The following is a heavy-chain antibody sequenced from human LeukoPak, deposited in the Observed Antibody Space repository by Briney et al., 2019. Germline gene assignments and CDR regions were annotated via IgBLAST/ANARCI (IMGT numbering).Heavy chain of an antibody. D-gene: IGHD3-3*01. CDR1: GFTFSSYW. CDR3: AREGSDFWSGYSKGYFDY. Sequence: PGGSLRLSCAASGFTFSSYWMSWVRQAPGKGLEWVANIKQDGSEKYYVDSVKGRFTISRDNAKNSLYLQMNSLRAEDTAVYYCAREGSDFWSGYSKGYFDYWGQGTLVTVSS. CDR2: IKQDGSEK. V-gene: IGHV3-7*01. J-gene: IGHJ4*02.